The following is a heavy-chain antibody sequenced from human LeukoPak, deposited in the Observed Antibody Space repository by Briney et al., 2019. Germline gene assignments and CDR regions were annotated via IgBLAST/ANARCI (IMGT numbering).Heavy chain of an antibody. D-gene: IGHD2-2*01. Sequence: SDTLSLTCDLYAGSFRGYYWSWIRHPPGKGLEWIGEINHSGNTNYNPSLKSRVTMSVDTSKKQFSLKLSSVTAADTAFYYCARRVVVPAAMVRDFYYYMDVWGKGTMVAVS. CDR1: AGSFRGYY. V-gene: IGHV4-34*01. J-gene: IGHJ6*03. CDR3: ARRVVVPAAMVRDFYYYMDV. CDR2: INHSGNT.